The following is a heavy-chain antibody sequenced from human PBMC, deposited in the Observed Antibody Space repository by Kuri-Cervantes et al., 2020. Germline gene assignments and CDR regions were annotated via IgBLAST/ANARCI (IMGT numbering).Heavy chain of an antibody. CDR3: AREVIAAAGMGFDP. CDR2: IIPIFGTA. V-gene: IGHV1-69*05. D-gene: IGHD6-13*01. Sequence: SVKVSCKASGGTFSSYAISWVRQAPGQGLEWMGGIIPIFGTANYAQKLQGRVTMTTDTSTSTAYTELRSLRSDDTAVYYCAREVIAAAGMGFDPWGQGTLVTVSS. CDR1: GGTFSSYA. J-gene: IGHJ5*02.